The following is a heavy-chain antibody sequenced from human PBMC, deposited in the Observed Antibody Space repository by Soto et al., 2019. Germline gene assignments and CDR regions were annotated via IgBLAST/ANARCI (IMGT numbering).Heavy chain of an antibody. CDR2: IYYSGST. V-gene: IGHV4-59*01. J-gene: IGHJ6*02. CDR1: GGAISMYY. D-gene: IGHD3-3*01. Sequence: SETLSLTCTVYGGAISMYYWSWIRQPPGKGLEWIGYIYYSGSTNYNPSLKSRVTISVDTSKNQFSLKLSSVTAADTAVYYCARGQPRLPIMIFGVVMDYYGMDVWGQGTT. CDR3: ARGQPRLPIMIFGVVMDYYGMDV.